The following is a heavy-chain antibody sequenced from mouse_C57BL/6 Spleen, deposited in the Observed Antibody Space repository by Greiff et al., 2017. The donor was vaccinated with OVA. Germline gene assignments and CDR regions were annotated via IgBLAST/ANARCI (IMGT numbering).Heavy chain of an antibody. CDR2: ISSGSSTI. Sequence: DVMLVESGGGLVKPGGSLKLSCAASGFTFSDYGMHWVRQAPEKGLEWVAYISSGSSTIYYADTVKGRFTISRDNAKNTLFLQMTSLRSEDTAMYYCARRANWDRDYFDYWGQGTTLTVSS. V-gene: IGHV5-17*01. CDR1: GFTFSDYG. CDR3: ARRANWDRDYFDY. D-gene: IGHD4-1*01. J-gene: IGHJ2*01.